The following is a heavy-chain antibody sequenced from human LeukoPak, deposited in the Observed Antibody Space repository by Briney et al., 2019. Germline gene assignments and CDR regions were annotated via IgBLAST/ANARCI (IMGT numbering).Heavy chain of an antibody. D-gene: IGHD1-26*01. J-gene: IGHJ3*02. CDR2: ISYDGSNK. CDR1: GFTFSSYG. V-gene: IGHV3-30*18. Sequence: GRSLRLSCAASGFTFSSYGMHWVRQAPGKGLEWVAVISYDGSNKYYADSVKGRFTIPRDNSKNTLYLQMNSLRAEDTAVYYCAKERIVGAIWGDAFDIWGQGTMVTVSS. CDR3: AKERIVGAIWGDAFDI.